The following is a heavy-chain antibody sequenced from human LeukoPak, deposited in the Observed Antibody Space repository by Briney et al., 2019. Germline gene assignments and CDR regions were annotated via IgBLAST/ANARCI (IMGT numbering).Heavy chain of an antibody. V-gene: IGHV4-34*01. J-gene: IGHJ3*02. CDR1: GGSFSGYY. D-gene: IGHD2-15*01. CDR2: INHSGST. Sequence: SETLSLTCAVYGGSFSGYYWSWIRQPPGKGLEWIGEINHSGSTNYNPSLKSRVTISVDTSKNQFSLKLSSVTAADTAVYYCAREEDCSGGICYLGNAFDIWGQGTMVTVSS. CDR3: AREEDCSGGICYLGNAFDI.